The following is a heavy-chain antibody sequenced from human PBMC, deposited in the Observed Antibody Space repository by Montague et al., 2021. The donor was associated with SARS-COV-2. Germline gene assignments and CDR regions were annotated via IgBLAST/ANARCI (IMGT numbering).Heavy chain of an antibody. CDR3: ARLGEGVVPAPILGVGPYYSYYYMDV. D-gene: IGHD2-2*02. CDR1: GGSFSGYY. Sequence: SETLSLTCAVHGGSFSGYYWNWIRQPPGKGLEWIGEINHGGSTNYNPSPKSRVTISADTSKNQFSLKLTSVAAADTAVYYCARLGEGVVPAPILGVGPYYSYYYMDVWGKGTTVTVSS. CDR2: INHGGST. J-gene: IGHJ6*03. V-gene: IGHV4-34*01.